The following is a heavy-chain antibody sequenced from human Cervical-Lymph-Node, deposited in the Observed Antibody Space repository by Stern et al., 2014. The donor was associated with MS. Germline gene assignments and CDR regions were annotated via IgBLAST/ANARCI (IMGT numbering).Heavy chain of an antibody. CDR2: IILMFGTS. V-gene: IGHV1-69*01. CDR1: GDTFSNFA. J-gene: IGHJ6*02. D-gene: IGHD4-17*01. Sequence: VQLVESGAEVKKPGSSVKVSCKASGDTFSNFAISWVRQAPGQGLEWMGGIILMFGTSNYAQKFQGRVTITADESTSTTYMEISSLRSEDTAVYYCARDGDYEHSFGLDVWGQGTTVVVSS. CDR3: ARDGDYEHSFGLDV.